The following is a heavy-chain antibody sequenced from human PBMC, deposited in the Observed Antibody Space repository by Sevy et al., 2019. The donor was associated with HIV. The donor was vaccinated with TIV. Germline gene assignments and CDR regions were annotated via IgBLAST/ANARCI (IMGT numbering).Heavy chain of an antibody. J-gene: IGHJ4*02. D-gene: IGHD2-21*02. CDR1: GGSVSSGTYY. CDR3: ARQVVSCSGDCYYYFDY. V-gene: IGHV4-61*01. CDR2: IYNGGST. Sequence: SETLSLIYTVSGGSVSSGTYYWTWIRQTPEKGLEWIGQIYNGGSTNYNPSLKSRVIISAGTSENQFSLKMKSVTAADTAVYFCARQVVSCSGDCYYYFDYWGRGSLVTVSS.